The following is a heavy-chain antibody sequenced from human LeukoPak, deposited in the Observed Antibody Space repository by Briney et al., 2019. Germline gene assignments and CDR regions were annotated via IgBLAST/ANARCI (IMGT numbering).Heavy chain of an antibody. CDR1: GGSFNNYY. Sequence: SETLSLTCAVYGGSFNNYYGTWIRQSPGKGLEWIGEINHSGSTKYNPSLKSRVTISVDTSKSQFSLKLNSLTAADTAVYFCARRPSAVDKWGQGTLVTVSS. J-gene: IGHJ4*02. V-gene: IGHV4-34*01. D-gene: IGHD3/OR15-3a*01. CDR3: ARRPSAVDK. CDR2: INHSGST.